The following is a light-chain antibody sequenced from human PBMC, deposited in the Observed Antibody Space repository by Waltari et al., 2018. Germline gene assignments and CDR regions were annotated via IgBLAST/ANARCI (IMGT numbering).Light chain of an antibody. Sequence: QSVLTQPPSVSGAPGQRVTISCTGSRSTIGAGYDVPWYQHLPGTAPKPRLYGNSNRPSGVPDRFSGSKSGTSASLAITGLQAEDEADYYCQSYDSSLSGSVFGGGTKLTVL. J-gene: IGLJ2*01. CDR1: RSTIGAGYD. V-gene: IGLV1-40*01. CDR3: QSYDSSLSGSV. CDR2: GNS.